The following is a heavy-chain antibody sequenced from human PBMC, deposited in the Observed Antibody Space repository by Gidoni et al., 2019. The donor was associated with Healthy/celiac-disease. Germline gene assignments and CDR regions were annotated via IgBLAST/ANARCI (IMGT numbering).Heavy chain of an antibody. CDR1: GFTFSGYG. V-gene: IGHV3-30-3*01. CDR2: ISDDGFSK. D-gene: IGHD3-10*01. CDR3: ARDPGPSESTLVRGLIDYFYSYGMDV. J-gene: IGHJ6*02. Sequence: QVQLMESGGGAVQPGRSLRLSCAASGFTFSGYGFHWVRQAPGKGLEWVAVISDDGFSKYYAESVKDRFTISRDNSKNTLYLEMSSLRPEDTAVYYCARDPGPSESTLVRGLIDYFYSYGMDVWGQGTTVTVSS.